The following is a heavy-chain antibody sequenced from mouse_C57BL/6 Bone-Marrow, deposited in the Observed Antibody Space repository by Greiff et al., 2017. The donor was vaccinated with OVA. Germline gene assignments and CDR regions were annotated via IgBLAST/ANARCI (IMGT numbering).Heavy chain of an antibody. Sequence: QVQLQQSGAELVRPGASVKLSCKASGYTFTDYYINWVKQRPGQGLEWIARIYPGSGNTYYNEKFKGKATLTAEKSSSTAYMQLSSLTYEDAAVYFCAREAAYWGQWTLVTVSA. CDR3: AREAAY. J-gene: IGHJ3*01. V-gene: IGHV1-76*01. CDR1: GYTFTDYY. CDR2: IYPGSGNT.